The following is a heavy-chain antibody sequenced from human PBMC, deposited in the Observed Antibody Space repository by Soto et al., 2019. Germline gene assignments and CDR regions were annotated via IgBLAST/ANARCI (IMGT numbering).Heavy chain of an antibody. V-gene: IGHV4-59*08. CDR2: TDYSGNT. Sequence: QVQLQESGPGLVRPSETLSLTCTVSSDSISSYYWIWIRQSPGKGLEWIGYTDYSGNTNYNPSLKSRVTISGDTSKKQSSLRLSPATAADTAVYYCARAVGDPLYHLDYWGQGTLVTVSS. CDR3: ARAVGDPLYHLDY. CDR1: SDSISSYY. D-gene: IGHD6-19*01. J-gene: IGHJ4*02.